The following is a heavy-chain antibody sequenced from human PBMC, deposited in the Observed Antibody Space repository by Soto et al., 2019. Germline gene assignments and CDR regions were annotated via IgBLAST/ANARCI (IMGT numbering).Heavy chain of an antibody. D-gene: IGHD6-19*01. J-gene: IGHJ4*02. CDR2: IRSKAYGGTT. Sequence: GGSLRLSCTASGFTFGDYAMSWVRQAPGKGLEWVGFIRSKAYGGTTEYAASVKGRFTISRDDSKSIAYLQMNSLKTEDTAVYYCTRDRSGWYGYYFDYWGQGTLVTVSS. CDR3: TRDRSGWYGYYFDY. V-gene: IGHV3-49*04. CDR1: GFTFGDYA.